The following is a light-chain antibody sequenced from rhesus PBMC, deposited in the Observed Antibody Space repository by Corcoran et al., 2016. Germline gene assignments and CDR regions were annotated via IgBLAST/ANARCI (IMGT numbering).Light chain of an antibody. CDR2: YGK. J-gene: IGKJ3*01. CDR3: QQYKSLPFT. Sequence: DIQMTQSPSSLSASVGDRVTITCRASQGISSYLNWFQQKPWKAPRLQIYYGKRFETGGPARFSGSGSGTEFTLTISSLQPEDFATYYCQQYKSLPFTFGPGTKLDIK. CDR1: QGISSY. V-gene: IGKV1-32*01.